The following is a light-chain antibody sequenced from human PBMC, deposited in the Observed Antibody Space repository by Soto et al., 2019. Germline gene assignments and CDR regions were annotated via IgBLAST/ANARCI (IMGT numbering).Light chain of an antibody. Sequence: EIVLTQSPATLSLSPGEIATLSFRASQSVSSSYLAWYQQKPGQAPRLLIYGASSRATGIPDRFSGSGSGTDFTLTISRLEPEDFAVYYCQQYGSLSWTFGQGTKVDIK. V-gene: IGKV3-20*01. CDR3: QQYGSLSWT. J-gene: IGKJ1*01. CDR1: QSVSSSY. CDR2: GAS.